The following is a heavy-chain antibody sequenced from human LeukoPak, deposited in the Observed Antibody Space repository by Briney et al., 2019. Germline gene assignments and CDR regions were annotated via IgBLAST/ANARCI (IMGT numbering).Heavy chain of an antibody. CDR2: IIPIFGTA. V-gene: IGHV1-69*06. CDR3: ARDSGGPRDY. J-gene: IGHJ4*02. D-gene: IGHD1-14*01. CDR1: GYTFTGYY. Sequence: PGASVTVSCKASGYTFTGYYMHWVRQAPGQGLEWMGGIIPIFGTANYAQKFQGRVTITADKSTGTAYMELSSLRSEDTAVYYCARDSGGPRDYWGQGTLVTVSS.